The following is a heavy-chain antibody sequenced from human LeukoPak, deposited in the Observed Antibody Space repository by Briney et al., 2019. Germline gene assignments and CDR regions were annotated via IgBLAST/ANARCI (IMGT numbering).Heavy chain of an antibody. V-gene: IGHV4-59*12. CDR1: GGSISSYY. CDR3: ARLGFGELLSLYYYYGMDV. Sequence: KPSETLSLTCTVSGGSISSYYWSWIRQPPGKGLEWIGYIYYSGSTYYNPSLKSRVTISVDTSKNQFSLKLSSVTAADTAVYYCARLGFGELLSLYYYYGMDVWGQGTTVTVSS. CDR2: IYYSGST. J-gene: IGHJ6*02. D-gene: IGHD3-10*01.